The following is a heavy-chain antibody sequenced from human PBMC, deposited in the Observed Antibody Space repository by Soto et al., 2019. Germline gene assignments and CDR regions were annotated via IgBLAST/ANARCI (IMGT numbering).Heavy chain of an antibody. V-gene: IGHV1-69*12. CDR2: IVPIVDTS. Sequence: QVQLVQSGAEVRQPASSVKVSCKTSGGTFSSYAISWVRQAPGQGLEWMGGIVPIVDTSTNAQKIQPRVTIYADESMTTGYMELSCMRADATAVYYFVRVVAIPGYTDIWGQGTLVTVSS. J-gene: IGHJ4*02. D-gene: IGHD5-12*01. CDR1: GGTFSSYA. CDR3: VRVVAIPGYTDI.